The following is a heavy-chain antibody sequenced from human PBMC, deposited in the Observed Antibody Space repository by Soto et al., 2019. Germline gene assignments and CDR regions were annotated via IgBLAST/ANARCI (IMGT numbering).Heavy chain of an antibody. CDR3: ARDHNFFDSSGYYDN. CDR1: GYTFVSYG. V-gene: IGHV1-18*04. Sequence: QIQLVQSAAEVKKPGASVKVSCKTSGYTFVSYGISWVRQAPGQGLEWMGWISPYNGNTNFAQRFRGRVTLTTDTYTDIVYMDLGSLKSDDTAVSYCARDHNFFDSSGYYDNRGQGTLITVSS. J-gene: IGHJ4*02. CDR2: ISPYNGNT. D-gene: IGHD3-22*01.